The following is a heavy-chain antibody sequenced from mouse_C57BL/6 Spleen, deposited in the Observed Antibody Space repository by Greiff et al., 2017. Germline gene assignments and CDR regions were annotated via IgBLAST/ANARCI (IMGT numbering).Heavy chain of an antibody. D-gene: IGHD2-5*01. J-gene: IGHJ4*01. CDR3: ARTYYSNRMDY. CDR1: GYTFTSYW. V-gene: IGHV1-50*01. Sequence: QVQLQQPGAELVKPGASVKLSCKASGYTFTSYWMQWVKQRPGQGLEWIGEIDPSDSYTNYNQKFKGKATLTVDTSSSTAYMQLSSLTSEDSAVYYCARTYYSNRMDYWGQGTSVTVSS. CDR2: IDPSDSYT.